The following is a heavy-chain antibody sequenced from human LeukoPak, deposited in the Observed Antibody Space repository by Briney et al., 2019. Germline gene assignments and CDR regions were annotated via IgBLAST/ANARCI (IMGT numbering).Heavy chain of an antibody. V-gene: IGHV3-66*01. CDR2: IYSGGST. Sequence: GGSLRLSCAASGFTVSSNYMSWVRQAPGKGLEWVPVIYSGGSTYFADSVKGRFTISRDNSKNTLYLQMNSLRAEDTAVYYCASRIAVAGTVYFQHWGQGTLVTVSS. D-gene: IGHD6-19*01. J-gene: IGHJ1*01. CDR3: ASRIAVAGTVYFQH. CDR1: GFTVSSNY.